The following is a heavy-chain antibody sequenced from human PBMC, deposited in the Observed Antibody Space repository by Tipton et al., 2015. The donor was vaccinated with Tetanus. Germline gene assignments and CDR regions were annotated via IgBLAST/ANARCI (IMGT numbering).Heavy chain of an antibody. D-gene: IGHD3-22*01. J-gene: IGHJ4*02. CDR1: GGSMNSYY. V-gene: IGHV4-59*01. Sequence: LRLSCTVSGGSMNSYYWSWIRQPPGKGLEWIGYIYYTGSTNYNPSLKSGVTISLDTSKNQFSLKLTSVSAADTAVYYCARAVRFYYDSSTYYQYYFDSWGQGTLVTVSS. CDR2: IYYTGST. CDR3: ARAVRFYYDSSTYYQYYFDS.